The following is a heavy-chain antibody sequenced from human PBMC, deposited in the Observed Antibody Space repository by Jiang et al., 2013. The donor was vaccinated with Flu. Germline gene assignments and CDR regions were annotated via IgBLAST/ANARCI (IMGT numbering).Heavy chain of an antibody. D-gene: IGHD3-22*01. CDR3: ARGNYYDSSGYYNFDY. Sequence: LKPSETLSLTCTVSGGSISSYYWSWIRQPPGKGLEWIGYIYYSGSTNYNPSLKSRVTISVDTSKNQFSLKLSSVTAADTAVYYCARGNYYDSSGYYNFDYWGQGTLVTVSS. CDR1: GGSISSYY. V-gene: IGHV4-59*01. CDR2: IYYSGST. J-gene: IGHJ4*02.